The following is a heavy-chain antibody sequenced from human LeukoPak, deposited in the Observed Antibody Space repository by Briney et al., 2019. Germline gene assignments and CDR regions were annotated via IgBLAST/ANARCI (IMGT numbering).Heavy chain of an antibody. CDR2: ISSSGSTI. CDR1: GLTFSSYE. D-gene: IGHD3-10*02. CDR3: AELGITMIGGV. J-gene: IGHJ6*04. Sequence: PGGSLRLSCAASGLTFSSYEMNWGRQAPGKGLERVSYISSSGSTIYYADSVKGRFTISRDNAKNSLYLQMNSPRAEDTAVYYCAELGITMIGGVWGKGTTVTISS. V-gene: IGHV3-48*03.